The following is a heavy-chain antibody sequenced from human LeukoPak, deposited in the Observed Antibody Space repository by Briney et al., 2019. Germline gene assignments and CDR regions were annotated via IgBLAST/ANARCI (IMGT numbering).Heavy chain of an antibody. D-gene: IGHD3-16*02. J-gene: IGHJ4*02. CDR2: IYYSGST. CDR3: ARGLFTFGGVIAFDY. Sequence: KPSETLSLTCTVSGGSISSYYWSWIRQPPGKGLEWIGYIYYSGSTNYNPSLKSRVTISVDTSKNQFSLKLSSVTAADTAVYYCARGLFTFGGVIAFDYWGQGTLVTVSS. CDR1: GGSISSYY. V-gene: IGHV4-59*12.